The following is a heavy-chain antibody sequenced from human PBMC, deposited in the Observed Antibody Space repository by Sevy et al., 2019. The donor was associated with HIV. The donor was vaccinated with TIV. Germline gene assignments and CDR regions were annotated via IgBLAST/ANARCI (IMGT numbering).Heavy chain of an antibody. D-gene: IGHD3-10*01. CDR3: ARGDFERGAFDI. J-gene: IGHJ3*02. Sequence: ASVKVSCKASGYTFTGYYMHWVRQAPGQGLEWMGRINPNSGGTNYAQKFQGRVTMTRDTSISTAYMGQSRLRSDDTAVYYCARGDFERGAFDIWGQGTMVTVSS. CDR1: GYTFTGYY. V-gene: IGHV1-2*06. CDR2: INPNSGGT.